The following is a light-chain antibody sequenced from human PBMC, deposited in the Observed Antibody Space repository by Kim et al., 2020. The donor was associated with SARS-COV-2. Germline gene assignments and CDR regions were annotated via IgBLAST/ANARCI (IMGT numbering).Light chain of an antibody. CDR1: HSSSY. V-gene: IGKV3-20*01. CDR3: QQYGSSPLT. J-gene: IGKJ4*01. CDR2: GAS. Sequence: EIVLTQSPGTLSLSPGERVTLSCRASHSSSYLAWYQQKPGQAPRLLIYGASSRATGIPDRFSGSGSGTDFTLTISRLEPEDFAVYYCQQYGSSPLTFGGGTKVDIK.